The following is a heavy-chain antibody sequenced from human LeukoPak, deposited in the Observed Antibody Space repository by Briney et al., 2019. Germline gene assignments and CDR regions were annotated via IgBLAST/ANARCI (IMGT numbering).Heavy chain of an antibody. CDR3: ARFTDCTNGVCYAPHYFDY. CDR1: GGSISSGDYY. Sequence: SQTLSLTCTVSGGSISSGDYYWSWIRQPPGKGLEWIGYIYYSGSTYYNPSLKSRVTISVDTSKNQFSLKLSSVTAADTAVYYCARFTDCTNGVCYAPHYFDYWGQGTLVTVSS. V-gene: IGHV4-30-4*01. D-gene: IGHD2-8*01. J-gene: IGHJ4*02. CDR2: IYYSGST.